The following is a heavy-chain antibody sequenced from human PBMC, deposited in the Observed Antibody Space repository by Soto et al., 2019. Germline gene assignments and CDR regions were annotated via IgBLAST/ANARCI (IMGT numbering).Heavy chain of an antibody. CDR2: ISAYNGNT. J-gene: IGHJ1*01. D-gene: IGHD3-22*01. Sequence: ASVKVSCKASGYTFTSYGIIWVRQAPGQGLEWMGWISAYNGNTNYAQKLQGRVTMTTDTSTSTAYMELRSLRSDDTAVYYCARDPGPYDSSGYYYSAEYFQHWGQGTLVTVSS. CDR3: ARDPGPYDSSGYYYSAEYFQH. CDR1: GYTFTSYG. V-gene: IGHV1-18*01.